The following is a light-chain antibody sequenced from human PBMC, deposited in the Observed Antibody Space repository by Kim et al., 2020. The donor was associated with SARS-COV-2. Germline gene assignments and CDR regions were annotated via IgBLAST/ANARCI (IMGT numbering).Light chain of an antibody. J-gene: IGLJ3*02. CDR2: QDS. Sequence: SYELTQPPSVSVSPGQTASITCSGEKLGDKYACWYQQKPGQSPVLVIYQDSKRPSGIPERFSGSNSGNTATLTISGTQAMDEADYYCQAWDSSTWMFGGG. CDR1: KLGDKY. V-gene: IGLV3-1*01. CDR3: QAWDSSTWM.